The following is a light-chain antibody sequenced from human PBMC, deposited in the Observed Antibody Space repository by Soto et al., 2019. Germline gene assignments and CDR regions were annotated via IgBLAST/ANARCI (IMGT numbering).Light chain of an antibody. CDR3: CSYAGSAGYV. V-gene: IGLV2-23*01. CDR1: SSDVGSYNL. Sequence: QSALTQPASVSGSPGQSITISCTGTSSDVGSYNLVSWYQQHPGKAPKLMIYEGSKRPSGVSNRFSGSKSGNTASLTISGLQAEDEADYYCCSYAGSAGYVFGTGTKVTVL. CDR2: EGS. J-gene: IGLJ1*01.